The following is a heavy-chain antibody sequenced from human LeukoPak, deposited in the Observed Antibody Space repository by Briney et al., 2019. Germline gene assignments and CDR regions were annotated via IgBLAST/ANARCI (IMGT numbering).Heavy chain of an antibody. D-gene: IGHD6-13*01. CDR1: GGSISTYY. V-gene: IGHV4-59*01. CDR3: ARDLSWYYFDY. CDR2: IYYSGST. Sequence: SETLSLTCTVSGGSISTYYWSWIRQPPGKGLEWIGYIYYSGSTNYNPSLKSRVTISVDTSKNQFSLKLSSVTAADTAVYYCARDLSWYYFDYWGQGTLVTVSS. J-gene: IGHJ4*02.